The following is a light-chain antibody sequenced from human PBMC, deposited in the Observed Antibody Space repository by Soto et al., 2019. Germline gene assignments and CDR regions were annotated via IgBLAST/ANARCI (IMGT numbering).Light chain of an antibody. Sequence: EMVMTQHPATLSVPRGDRATISRSASQSVSSNLAWYQQKPEQAPRRLIYGSSTRATGIPARFSGSGSGTEFTLTISSLQSEDLAVYYCQQYNNWPPMYTFGQGTKLEIK. CDR1: QSVSSN. V-gene: IGKV3-15*01. J-gene: IGKJ2*01. CDR2: GSS. CDR3: QQYNNWPPMYT.